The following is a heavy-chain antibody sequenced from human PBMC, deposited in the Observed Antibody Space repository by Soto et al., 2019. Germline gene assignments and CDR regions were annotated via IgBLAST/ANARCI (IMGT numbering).Heavy chain of an antibody. Sequence: QVHLVQSGAEVKKPGASVKVSCKGSGYGFTTYGITWVRQAPGQGLEWMAWVSAHNGNTNYAQKLQGRVTVTSDTSTGSAYLDLRSLRSDDTAVYYCARGRYGDYWGQGALVTVSS. CDR3: ARGRYGDY. D-gene: IGHD1-1*01. CDR1: GYGFTTYG. CDR2: VSAHNGNT. V-gene: IGHV1-18*01. J-gene: IGHJ4*02.